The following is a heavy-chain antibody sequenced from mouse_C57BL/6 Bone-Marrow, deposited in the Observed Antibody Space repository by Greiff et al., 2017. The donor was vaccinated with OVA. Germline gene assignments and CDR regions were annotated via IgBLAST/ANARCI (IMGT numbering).Heavy chain of an antibody. D-gene: IGHD2-4*01. Sequence: VQLKESGGGLVKPGGSLKLSCAASGFTFSSYAMSWVRQTPEKRLEWVATISDGGSYTYYPDNVKGRFTISRDNAKNNLDLQLSHLKSEDTAMYYCARDPFMITTAYWGQGTLVTVSA. CDR1: GFTFSSYA. V-gene: IGHV5-4*01. CDR2: ISDGGSYT. J-gene: IGHJ3*01. CDR3: ARDPFMITTAY.